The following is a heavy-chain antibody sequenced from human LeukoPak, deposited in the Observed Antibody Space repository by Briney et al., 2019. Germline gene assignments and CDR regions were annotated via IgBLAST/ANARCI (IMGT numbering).Heavy chain of an antibody. CDR1: GFTFSSYW. V-gene: IGHV4-4*02. CDR2: IYHSGST. CDR3: ARDSALKYCSSTSCFYNWFDP. D-gene: IGHD2-2*01. J-gene: IGHJ5*02. Sequence: PGGSLRLSCAASGFTFSSYWMSWVRQAPGKGLEWIGEIYHSGSTNYNPSLKSRVTISVDKSKNQFSLKLSSVTAADTAVYYCARDSALKYCSSTSCFYNWFDPWGQGTLVTVSS.